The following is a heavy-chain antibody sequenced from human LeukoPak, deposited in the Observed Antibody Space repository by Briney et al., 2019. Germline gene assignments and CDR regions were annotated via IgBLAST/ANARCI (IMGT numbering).Heavy chain of an antibody. CDR3: ARGGYSSGYYFFDY. CDR2: IYFSGST. D-gene: IGHD3-22*01. Sequence: SETLSLTCTVSGGSVSSYYWSWIRQFPGKGLEWIGYIYFSGSTNYNPSLESRIPISLDTSQNQFSLRLSSVTAADTAVYYCARGGYSSGYYFFDYWGQGTLVTVSS. CDR1: GGSVSSYY. J-gene: IGHJ4*02. V-gene: IGHV4-59*08.